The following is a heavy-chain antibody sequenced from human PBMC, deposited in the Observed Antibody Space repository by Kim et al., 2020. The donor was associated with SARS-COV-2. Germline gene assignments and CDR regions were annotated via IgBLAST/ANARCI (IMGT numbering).Heavy chain of an antibody. CDR2: FDPEDGET. J-gene: IGHJ4*02. CDR1: GYTLTELS. D-gene: IGHD6-13*01. CDR3: ATDSPTGIAADATQIDY. V-gene: IGHV1-24*01. Sequence: ASVKVSCKVSGYTLTELSMHWVRQAPGKGLEWMGGFDPEDGETIYAQKFQGRVTMTEDTSTDTAYMELSSLRSEDTAVYYCATDSPTGIAADATQIDYWGQGTLVTVSS.